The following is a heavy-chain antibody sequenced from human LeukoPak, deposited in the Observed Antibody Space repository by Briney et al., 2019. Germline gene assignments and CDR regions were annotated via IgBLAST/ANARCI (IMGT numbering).Heavy chain of an antibody. CDR3: AKPRVRGVIITGYFDY. Sequence: GGSLRLSCAASGFTFSSYGMHWVRQAPGKGLEWVAVISYDGSNKYYADSVKGRFTISRDNSKDTLYLQMNSLRAEDTAEYYCAKPRVRGVIITGYFDYWGQGTLVTVSS. CDR1: GFTFSSYG. D-gene: IGHD3-10*01. V-gene: IGHV3-30*18. J-gene: IGHJ4*02. CDR2: ISYDGSNK.